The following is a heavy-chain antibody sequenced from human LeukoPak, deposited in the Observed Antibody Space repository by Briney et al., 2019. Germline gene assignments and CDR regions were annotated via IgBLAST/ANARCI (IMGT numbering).Heavy chain of an antibody. J-gene: IGHJ4*02. CDR1: GFTFSGYA. D-gene: IGHD1-26*01. CDR2: ISGSGGST. V-gene: IGHV3-23*01. CDR3: ARSGIVGAIDY. Sequence: GGSLRLSCAASGFTFSGYARSWVRQAPGKGLEWVSAISGSGGSTYYADSVKGRFTISRDNSKNTLYLQMNSLRAEDTAVYYCARSGIVGAIDYWGQGTLVTVSS.